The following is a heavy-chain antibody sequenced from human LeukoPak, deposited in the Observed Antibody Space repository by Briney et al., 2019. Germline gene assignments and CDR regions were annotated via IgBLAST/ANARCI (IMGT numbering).Heavy chain of an antibody. V-gene: IGHV5-10-1*01. CDR2: IDPSDSYT. D-gene: IGHD2-2*01. J-gene: IGHJ4*02. CDR3: ARGEYQLLPEGY. CDR1: GYSFTSYW. Sequence: KDGESLKISCKGSGYSFTSYWISWVRQMPGKGLEWMGRIDPSDSYTNYSPSFQGHVTNSADKSISTAYLQWSSLKASDTAMYYCARGEYQLLPEGYWGQGTLVTVSS.